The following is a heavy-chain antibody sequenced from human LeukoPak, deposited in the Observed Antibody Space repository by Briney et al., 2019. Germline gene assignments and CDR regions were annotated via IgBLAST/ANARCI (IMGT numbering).Heavy chain of an antibody. Sequence: PGRSLRLSCAASGFTFSSYAMHWVRQAPGKGLEWVAVISYDGSNKYYADSVKGRFTISRDNSKNTLYLQMNSLRAEDTAVYYCARDFGMIVVVAFDYWGQGTLVTVSS. CDR2: ISYDGSNK. D-gene: IGHD3-22*01. V-gene: IGHV3-30-3*01. CDR3: ARDFGMIVVVAFDY. J-gene: IGHJ4*02. CDR1: GFTFSSYA.